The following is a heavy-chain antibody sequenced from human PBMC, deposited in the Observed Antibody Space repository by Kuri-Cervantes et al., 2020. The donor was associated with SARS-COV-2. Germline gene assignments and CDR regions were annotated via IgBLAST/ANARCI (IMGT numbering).Heavy chain of an antibody. J-gene: IGHJ4*02. CDR3: ARIDDYSNSLDY. CDR1: GFTFSSYW. D-gene: IGHD4-11*01. Sequence: GESLKISCAASGFTFSSYWMHWVRQAPGKGLVWVSRINSDGSSTSYADSVKGRFTISRDNAKNTLYLQMNSLRAEDTAVYYCARIDDYSNSLDYWGQGTLVTVSS. V-gene: IGHV3-74*01. CDR2: INSDGSST.